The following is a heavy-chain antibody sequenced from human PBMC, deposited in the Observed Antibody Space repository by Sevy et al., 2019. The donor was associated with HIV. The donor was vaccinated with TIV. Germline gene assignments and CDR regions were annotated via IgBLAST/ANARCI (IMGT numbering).Heavy chain of an antibody. D-gene: IGHD2-2*01. V-gene: IGHV4-39*01. J-gene: IGHJ4*02. CDR3: ANQPLTLISPPDS. CDR1: GDSISNSRYY. Sequence: SETLSLTCTVSGDSISNSRYYWGWTRQPPGKGLEWIGSVYYSGSTYYNPSLKSRVTLSIDTSKNQFLLKVNSVTATDTAVYYCANQPLTLISPPDSWGQGTLVTVSS. CDR2: VYYSGST.